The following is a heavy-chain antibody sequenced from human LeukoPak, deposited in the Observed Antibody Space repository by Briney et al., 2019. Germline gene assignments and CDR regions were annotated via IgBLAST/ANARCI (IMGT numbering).Heavy chain of an antibody. J-gene: IGHJ4*02. CDR1: GFTFSSYG. CDR3: AKARGYLFEGGGLNYFDY. CDR2: ISGSGGST. V-gene: IGHV3-23*01. D-gene: IGHD3-16*01. Sequence: GGSLRLSCAASGFTFSSYGMSWVRQAPGKGLEWVSAISGSGGSTYYADSVKGRFTISRDNSKNTLYLQMNSLRAEDTAVYYWAKARGYLFEGGGLNYFDYWGQGTLVTVSS.